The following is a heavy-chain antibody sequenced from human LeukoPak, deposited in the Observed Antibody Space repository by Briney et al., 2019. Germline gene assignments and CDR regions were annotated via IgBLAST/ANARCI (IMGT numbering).Heavy chain of an antibody. J-gene: IGHJ4*02. D-gene: IGHD3-3*01. CDR3: ARDSTPLITIFGVVTNY. Sequence: GGSLRLSCAASGFTVSSNYMTWVRQAPGKGLEWVSVIYGGGDTYYADSVKGRFTISRDNAKNSLYLQMNSLRAEDTAVYYCARDSTPLITIFGVVTNYWGQGTLVTVSS. CDR2: IYGGGDT. V-gene: IGHV3-53*01. CDR1: GFTVSSNY.